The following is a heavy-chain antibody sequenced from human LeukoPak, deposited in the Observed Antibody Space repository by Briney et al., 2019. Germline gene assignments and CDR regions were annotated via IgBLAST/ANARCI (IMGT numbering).Heavy chain of an antibody. CDR3: ATYYYGSGSFGP. Sequence: KASETLSLTCTVSGGSISSYYWSWIRQPPGKGLEWIGYIYYSGSTNYNPSLKSRVTISVDTSKNQFSLKLSSVTAADTAVYYCATYYYGSGSFGPWGQGTLVTVSS. D-gene: IGHD3-10*01. J-gene: IGHJ5*02. V-gene: IGHV4-59*01. CDR1: GGSISSYY. CDR2: IYYSGST.